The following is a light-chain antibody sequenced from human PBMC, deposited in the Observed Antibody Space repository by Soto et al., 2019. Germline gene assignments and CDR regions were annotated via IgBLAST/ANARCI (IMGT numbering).Light chain of an antibody. Sequence: DIQLTQSPSSLSASVGDRVTITCRASQTIGTYLNWYQHKPGTAPKVLIYAATYLQNGVPSRFSGTGSGADFTLTISSLQPEDFATYYCQQNFNFPRTFGQGTKVDIK. CDR2: AAT. J-gene: IGKJ1*01. V-gene: IGKV1-39*01. CDR3: QQNFNFPRT. CDR1: QTIGTY.